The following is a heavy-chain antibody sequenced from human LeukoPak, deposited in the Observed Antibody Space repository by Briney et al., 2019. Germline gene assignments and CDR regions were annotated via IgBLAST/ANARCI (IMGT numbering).Heavy chain of an antibody. J-gene: IGHJ4*02. CDR2: IYYSGST. CDR1: GGSISSSSYY. Sequence: PSETLSLTCTVSGGSISSSSYYWGWIRQPPGKGLEWIGSIYYSGSTYYNPSLKSRVTISVDTCKNQFSLKLSSVTAADTAVYYCASQIAVAVCFDYWGQGTLVTVSS. D-gene: IGHD6-19*01. V-gene: IGHV4-39*01. CDR3: ASQIAVAVCFDY.